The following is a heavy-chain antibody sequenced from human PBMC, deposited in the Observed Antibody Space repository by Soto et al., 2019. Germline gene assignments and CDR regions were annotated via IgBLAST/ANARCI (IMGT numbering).Heavy chain of an antibody. J-gene: IGHJ4*02. CDR3: ARDFWSAYDY. CDR1: GFSLSTSGMG. Sequence: QITLKESGPPLVEPTQTLTLSCSFSGFSLSTSGMGVAWIRQPPGKALEWLALIYWDDDKRYRSSLRTRLTITKVTSKNQVLLTMTNVDPLDTATYFCARDFWSAYDYWGQGILVTVSS. D-gene: IGHD3-3*01. V-gene: IGHV2-5*02. CDR2: IYWDDDK.